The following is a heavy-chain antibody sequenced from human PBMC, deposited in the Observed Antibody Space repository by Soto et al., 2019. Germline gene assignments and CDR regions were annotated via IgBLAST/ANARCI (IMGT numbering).Heavy chain of an antibody. V-gene: IGHV4-61*08. CDR3: ARYREYGDYGYFDS. Sequence: PSETLSLTCTVSGSSVSGGVYYWTWIRQPPGKGLEWIGYIYHSETTNYNASLRSRVTISVATSKNQFSLRLTSVTAADTAVYYCARYREYGDYGYFDSWGQGTLVTVSS. CDR2: IYHSETT. D-gene: IGHD4-17*01. CDR1: GSSVSGGVYY. J-gene: IGHJ4*02.